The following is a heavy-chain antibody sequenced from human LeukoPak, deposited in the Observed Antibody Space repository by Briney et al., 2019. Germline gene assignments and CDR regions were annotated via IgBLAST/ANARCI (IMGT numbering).Heavy chain of an antibody. J-gene: IGHJ4*02. D-gene: IGHD3-16*01. V-gene: IGHV3-53*01. CDR1: GFTVSTNF. CDR2: IYSSGST. CDR3: ARDKDYGFDY. Sequence: GGSLRLSCGAAGFTVSTNFMGWVRQPPGKGLEWVSVIYSSGSTYYADSVKGRFTISRDNGQNSLYLQMNSLRDEDTAVYYCARDKDYGFDYWGQGTLVTVSS.